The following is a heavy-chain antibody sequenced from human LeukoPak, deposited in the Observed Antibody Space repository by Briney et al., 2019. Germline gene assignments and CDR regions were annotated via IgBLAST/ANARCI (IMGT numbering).Heavy chain of an antibody. Sequence: PGGSLRLSCSASGFTFSSYAMHWVRQAPGKGLEYVSAISSNGGSTYYAGSVKGRFTISRDNSKNTLYPQMSSLRAEDTAVYYCVKESLVTTRVYLGYWGQGTLVTVSS. J-gene: IGHJ4*02. CDR3: VKESLVTTRVYLGY. V-gene: IGHV3-64D*06. CDR1: GFTFSSYA. CDR2: ISSNGGST. D-gene: IGHD4-17*01.